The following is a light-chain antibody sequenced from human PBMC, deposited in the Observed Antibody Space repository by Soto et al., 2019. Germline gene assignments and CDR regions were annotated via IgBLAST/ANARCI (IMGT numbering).Light chain of an antibody. CDR2: KVS. CDR1: QSLVSSNGNTY. V-gene: IGKV2-30*01. J-gene: IGKJ2*01. CDR3: MQGGHWPT. Sequence: DVVMTQSPLSLPVTLGQPASISCRSSQSLVSSNGNTYLHWFQQRPGQSPRRLVYKVSTRDSGVPDRFSGSGSGTDFTLNISRVEAEDVGVYYCMQGGHWPTFGQGTKLEIK.